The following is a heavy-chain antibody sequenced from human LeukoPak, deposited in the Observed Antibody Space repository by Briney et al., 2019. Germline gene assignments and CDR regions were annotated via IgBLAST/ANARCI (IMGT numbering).Heavy chain of an antibody. CDR1: GYSISSGYY. Sequence: PSETLSLTCAVSGYSISSGYYWGWIRQPPGKGLEWIGSIYYSGSTYYNPSLKSRVTISVDTSKNQFSLKLSSVTAADTAVYYCASYYGDYGVSYYYYMDVWGKGTTVTVSS. CDR3: ASYYGDYGVSYYYYMDV. D-gene: IGHD4-17*01. V-gene: IGHV4-38-2*01. CDR2: IYYSGST. J-gene: IGHJ6*03.